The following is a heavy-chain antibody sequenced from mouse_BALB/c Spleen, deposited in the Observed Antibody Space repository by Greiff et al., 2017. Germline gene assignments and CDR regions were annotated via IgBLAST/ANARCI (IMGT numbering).Heavy chain of an antibody. D-gene: IGHD2-3*01. CDR1: GYSFTGYF. J-gene: IGHJ3*01. V-gene: IGHV1-20*02. CDR3: ARGYDGSFAY. Sequence: EVQLQESGPELVKPAASVKISCKASGYSFTGYFMNWVMQSHGKSLEWIGRINPYNGDTFYNQKFKGKATLTVDKSSSTAHMELRSLASEDSAVYYCARGYDGSFAYWGQGTLVTVSA. CDR2: INPYNGDT.